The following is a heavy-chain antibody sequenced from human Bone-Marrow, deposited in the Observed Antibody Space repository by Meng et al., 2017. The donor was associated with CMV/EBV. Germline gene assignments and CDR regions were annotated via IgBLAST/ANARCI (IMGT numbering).Heavy chain of an antibody. CDR3: AKGAWLDD. CDR1: GFTFSDYY. V-gene: IGHV3-11*01. Sequence: GESLKISCAASGFTFSDYYMSWIRQAPGKGLEWVSYISSSGSTIYYADSVKGRFTISRDNAKNTLFLDMNSLRAEDTALYYCAKGAWLDDWGQGTVVTVSS. J-gene: IGHJ5*02. CDR2: ISSSGSTI.